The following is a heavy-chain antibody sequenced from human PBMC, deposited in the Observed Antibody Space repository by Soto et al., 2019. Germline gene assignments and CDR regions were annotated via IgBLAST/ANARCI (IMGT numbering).Heavy chain of an antibody. V-gene: IGHV2-5*02. CDR3: AHRQRTVVVGAPFDL. CDR2: IYWDDDK. Sequence: QITLRESGPTLVQPTQTLTLTCTLSGVSLTTSGVGVGWIRQPPGKALEWLALIYWDDDKRFSPSLQSRLAITRDTSKNQVVMTMTDMAPVDTAIYYCAHRQRTVVVGAPFDLWGQGSQGTVSS. CDR1: GVSLTTSGVG. D-gene: IGHD2-15*01. J-gene: IGHJ4*02.